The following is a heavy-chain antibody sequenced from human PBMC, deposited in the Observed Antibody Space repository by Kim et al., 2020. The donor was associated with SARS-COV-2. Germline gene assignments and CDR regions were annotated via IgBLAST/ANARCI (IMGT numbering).Heavy chain of an antibody. CDR1: GFTFSSYE. V-gene: IGHV3-48*03. J-gene: IGHJ3*02. CDR2: ISSSGTTI. Sequence: GGSLRLSCAASGFTFSSYEMNWVRQAPGKGLEWVSYISSSGTTIYYADSVKGRFTISRDNAKNSLYLQMNSLRAEDTAVYYCARDFREISTRHWYSGSYETAVDAFDIWGQGTMVTVSS. D-gene: IGHD1-26*01. CDR3: ARDFREISTRHWYSGSYETAVDAFDI.